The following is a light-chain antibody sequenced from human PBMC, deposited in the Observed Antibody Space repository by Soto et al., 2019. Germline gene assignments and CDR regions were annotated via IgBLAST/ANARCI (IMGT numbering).Light chain of an antibody. CDR2: GAS. CDR3: QQYNNWPPWT. CDR1: QSVSSN. V-gene: IGKV3-15*01. J-gene: IGKJ1*01. Sequence: EIVMTQSPATLSVSQGERATLSCRASQSVSSNLAWYQQKPGQAPRLLIYGASTRATGIPAMFSGSGSVTECTLTISSLQSEDFAVYYCQQYNNWPPWTFGQGTKVEIK.